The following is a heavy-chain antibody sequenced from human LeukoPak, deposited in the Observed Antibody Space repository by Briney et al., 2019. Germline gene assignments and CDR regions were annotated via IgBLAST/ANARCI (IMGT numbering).Heavy chain of an antibody. J-gene: IGHJ4*02. CDR1: GFTFSSYA. CDR2: INPDGNKK. Sequence: GGSLRLSCAASGFTFSSYAMSWVRQAPGRGLEWVASINPDGNKKYSADSVKGRFTISRDNAENSLYLQMNSLRVEDTAFYYCARDLAYSRLDYWGQGMLVTVSS. V-gene: IGHV3-7*01. CDR3: ARDLAYSRLDY. D-gene: IGHD5-18*01.